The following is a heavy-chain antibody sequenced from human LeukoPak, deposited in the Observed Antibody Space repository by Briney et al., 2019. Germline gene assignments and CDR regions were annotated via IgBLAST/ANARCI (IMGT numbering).Heavy chain of an antibody. D-gene: IGHD6-13*01. J-gene: IGHJ4*02. CDR2: ISSSSSYI. V-gene: IGHV3-21*01. Sequence: GGSLRLSCAASGFTFSSYSMNWVRQAPGKGLEWVSSISSSSSYIYYADSVKGRFTISRDNAKNSLYLQMNSLRAEDTAVYYCARVRMGIRSSSWYFYYWGQGTLVTVSS. CDR1: GFTFSSYS. CDR3: ARVRMGIRSSSWYFYY.